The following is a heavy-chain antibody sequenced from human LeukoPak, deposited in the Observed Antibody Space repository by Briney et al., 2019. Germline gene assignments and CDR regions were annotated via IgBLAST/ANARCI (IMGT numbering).Heavy chain of an antibody. Sequence: PGGSLRLSCAASGFTFSSYSMNWVRQAPGKGLEWIGEIYHSGSTNYKSSHKSRVTISVGKSKNQFSLKLSSVTAADTAVYYCARATLRYYFDYWGQGTLVTVSS. J-gene: IGHJ4*02. CDR1: GFTFSSYSM. CDR2: IYHSGST. CDR3: ARATLRYYFDY. V-gene: IGHV4-4*02.